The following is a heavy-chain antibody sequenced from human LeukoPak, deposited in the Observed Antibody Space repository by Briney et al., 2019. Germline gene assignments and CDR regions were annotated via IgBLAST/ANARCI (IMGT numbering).Heavy chain of an antibody. J-gene: IGHJ6*03. Sequence: PSETLSLTCAVSGGSISSSNWWSWVRPPPGKGLEWIGEIYHSGSTNYNPSLKSRVTISVDKSKNQFSLKLSSVTAADTAVYYCARPSRIAVAGTPYMDVWGKGTTVTVSS. D-gene: IGHD6-19*01. CDR2: IYHSGST. CDR1: GGSISSSNW. CDR3: ARPSRIAVAGTPYMDV. V-gene: IGHV4-4*02.